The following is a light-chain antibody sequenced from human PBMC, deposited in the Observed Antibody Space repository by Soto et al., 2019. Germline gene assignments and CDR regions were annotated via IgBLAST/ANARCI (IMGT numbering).Light chain of an antibody. Sequence: DIQMTQSPSSLSASVGDRVTITCRASRDITDYLAWYQQKPGQVPKLLIYAASTLQSGVPSRFTASGSWTDFTRTITGLQPEEFATYYCQNYNSAPCTFGQGTKVEF. CDR1: RDITDY. J-gene: IGKJ1*01. V-gene: IGKV1-27*01. CDR2: AAS. CDR3: QNYNSAPCT.